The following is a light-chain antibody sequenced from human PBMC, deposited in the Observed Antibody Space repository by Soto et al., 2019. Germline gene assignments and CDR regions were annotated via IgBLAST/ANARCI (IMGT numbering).Light chain of an antibody. Sequence: EIVMTQSPATLSVSPGERATLSCRASQSVSSNVAWYQQKPGQAPRLLIYGASTRATGIPARFSGSGSGTEFTLTISSLQSEDFAVYYCQQYNNWPPLTFGGGTKVEI. V-gene: IGKV3-15*01. J-gene: IGKJ4*01. CDR2: GAS. CDR1: QSVSSN. CDR3: QQYNNWPPLT.